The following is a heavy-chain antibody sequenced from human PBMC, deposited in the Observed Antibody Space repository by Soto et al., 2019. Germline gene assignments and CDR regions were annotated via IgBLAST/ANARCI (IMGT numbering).Heavy chain of an antibody. CDR1: GYTFTSYG. V-gene: IGHV1-18*01. J-gene: IGHJ3*02. Sequence: GASVKVSCKASGYTFTSYGISWVRQAPGQGLEWMGWISAYNGNTNYAQKLQGRVTMTTDTSTSTAYMELRSLRSDDTAVYYCARVRSAFPRENLNAKAFDIWAQGTMVTGS. CDR3: ARVRSAFPRENLNAKAFDI. D-gene: IGHD2-21*01. CDR2: ISAYNGNT.